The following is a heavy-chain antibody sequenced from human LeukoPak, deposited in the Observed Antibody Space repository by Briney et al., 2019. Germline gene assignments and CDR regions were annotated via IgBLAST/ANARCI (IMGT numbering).Heavy chain of an antibody. CDR1: GFTFSSHA. Sequence: PGGSLRLSCAASGFTFSSHALSWVRQAPGKGLEWVSSLSGSGYNTYYADSVKGRFTISRDNSKNTLYLEMNSLRAEDTAVYYCARGGYSGRDPLKAFDSWGQGILVTVSS. CDR3: ARGGYSGRDPLKAFDS. CDR2: LSGSGYNT. J-gene: IGHJ4*02. D-gene: IGHD5-12*01. V-gene: IGHV3-23*01.